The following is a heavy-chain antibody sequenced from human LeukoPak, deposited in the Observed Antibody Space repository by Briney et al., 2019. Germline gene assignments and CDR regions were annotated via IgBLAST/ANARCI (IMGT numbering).Heavy chain of an antibody. V-gene: IGHV1-3*01. J-gene: IGHJ4*02. D-gene: IGHD3-22*01. CDR1: GYTFTTYA. CDR2: INADDGNT. Sequence: ASVKVSCKTSGYTFTTYAIHWVRQAPGQRLEWMGLINADDGNTRYSQRFQGRVTITRDTSANTAYMELSSLRSEDTAVYYCARDSVPYDSSGYGTPGYYFDYWGQGTLVTVSS. CDR3: ARDSVPYDSSGYGTPGYYFDY.